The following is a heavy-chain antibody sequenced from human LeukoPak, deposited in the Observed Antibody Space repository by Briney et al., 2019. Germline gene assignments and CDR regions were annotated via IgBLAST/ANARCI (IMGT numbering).Heavy chain of an antibody. CDR2: ILYDGR. V-gene: IGHV3-30*02. D-gene: IGHD4-23*01. Sequence: GGSLRLSCAASGFTFSSYAMSCVRQAPGKGLEWVAFILYDGRYYADSVKGRFTISRDNSKNTLYLQMDSLRAEDTAVYYCAKDISGGNSETYIDYWGQGTLVAVSS. CDR3: AKDISGGNSETYIDY. J-gene: IGHJ4*02. CDR1: GFTFSSYA.